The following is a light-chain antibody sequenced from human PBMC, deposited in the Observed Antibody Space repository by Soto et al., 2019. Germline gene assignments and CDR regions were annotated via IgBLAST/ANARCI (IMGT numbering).Light chain of an antibody. J-gene: IGKJ1*01. V-gene: IGKV3-15*01. CDR1: QSIYDK. Sequence: EIVLAQSPATLSVSPGERVSLSCRASQSIYDKLAWYQQKPGQTPRLLIYDASTRATGISGSFSGSGSGTEFTLTISSLQSEDFGVYYCQQYNNWPGTFGQGTKVDIK. CDR2: DAS. CDR3: QQYNNWPGT.